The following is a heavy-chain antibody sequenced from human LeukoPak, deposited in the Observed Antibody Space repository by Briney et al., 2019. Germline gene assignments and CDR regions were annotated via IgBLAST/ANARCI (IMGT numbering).Heavy chain of an antibody. J-gene: IGHJ4*02. Sequence: SETLSLTCTVSGGSISSYYWSWIRQPPGKGLEWIGSSSYTGSTYYNPSLNSRVTLSVDTSKNQFSLKLSSETAADTAVYYCARDKRSSWFYYWGQGTLVTVSS. D-gene: IGHD6-13*01. CDR3: ARDKRSSWFYY. V-gene: IGHV4-39*07. CDR2: SSYTGST. CDR1: GGSISSYY.